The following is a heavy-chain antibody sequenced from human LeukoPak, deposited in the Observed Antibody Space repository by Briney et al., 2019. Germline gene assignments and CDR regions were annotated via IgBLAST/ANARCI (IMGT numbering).Heavy chain of an antibody. J-gene: IGHJ5*02. Sequence: GGSLRLSCAASGFTFSSYAMSWVRQAPGKGLEWVSAISGSGGSTYYADSVKGRFTISRDNSKNTLYLQMNSLRAEDTAVYYCAKDLLGYCSSTSCNNWFDPWGQGTLVTVSS. CDR3: AKDLLGYCSSTSCNNWFDP. CDR2: ISGSGGST. V-gene: IGHV3-23*01. D-gene: IGHD2-2*01. CDR1: GFTFSSYA.